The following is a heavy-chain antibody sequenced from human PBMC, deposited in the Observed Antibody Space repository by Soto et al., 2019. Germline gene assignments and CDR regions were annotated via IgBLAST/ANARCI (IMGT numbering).Heavy chain of an antibody. V-gene: IGHV4-31*03. CDR1: GGSSSNGVRS. CDR2: IYHSGTT. CDR3: ASFSAGGTRWFDS. Sequence: QTPSPTSPVSGGSSSNGVRSWGRVPVHPGKGLEWIGDIYHSGTTSYNPPLGSRVTISRDTSKNQVSLKVNSVTAADTAVYYCASFSAGGTRWFDSWGQGIGVTVSS. J-gene: IGHJ5*01. D-gene: IGHD6-13*01.